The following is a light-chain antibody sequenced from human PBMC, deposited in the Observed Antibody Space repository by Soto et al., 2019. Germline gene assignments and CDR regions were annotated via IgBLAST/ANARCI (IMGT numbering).Light chain of an antibody. Sequence: IVLTKSPCTLSLSPGARATLSCRASQSVTTHLAWYQQKPGQAPRLIIHGASSRATGVPDRITGSGSGTDFTLSISRLEPEDFAVYYCQQYGGSTRTFGQGTKVDIK. CDR3: QQYGGSTRT. J-gene: IGKJ1*01. V-gene: IGKV3-20*01. CDR2: GAS. CDR1: QSVTTH.